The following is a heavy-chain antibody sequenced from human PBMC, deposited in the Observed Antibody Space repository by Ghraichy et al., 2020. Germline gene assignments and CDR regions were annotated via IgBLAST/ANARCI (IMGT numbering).Heavy chain of an antibody. CDR2: IYTSGST. V-gene: IGHV4-4*09. Sequence: SETLSLTCTVSGGSISSYYWSWIRQPPGKGLEWIGYIYTSGSTNYNPSLKSRVTISVDTSKNQFSLKLSSVTAADTAVYYCARHRGYSSSWLDYWGQGTLVTVSS. D-gene: IGHD6-13*01. J-gene: IGHJ4*02. CDR3: ARHRGYSSSWLDY. CDR1: GGSISSYY.